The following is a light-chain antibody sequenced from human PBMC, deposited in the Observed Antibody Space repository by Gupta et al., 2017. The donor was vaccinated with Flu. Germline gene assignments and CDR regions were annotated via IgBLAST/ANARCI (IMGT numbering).Light chain of an antibody. Sequence: SPGQMSLSKGERPTRSCRDSKIIPGTYLVGQQQKPAQAPRIIIYGSDSRDTDTNDRFSGSGSGTDFALTSRGREDDDFDVYYCQHYCINLFGRGTKVDIK. CDR3: QHYCINL. CDR2: GSD. CDR1: KIIPGTY. V-gene: IGKV3-20*01. J-gene: IGKJ4*01.